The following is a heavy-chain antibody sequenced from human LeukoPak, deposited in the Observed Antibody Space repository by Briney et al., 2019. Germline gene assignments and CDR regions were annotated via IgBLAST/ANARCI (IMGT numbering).Heavy chain of an antibody. CDR2: IYYSGST. CDR3: ARAKYYDFWSGYYTSPLDAFDI. V-gene: IGHV4-59*01. J-gene: IGHJ3*02. Sequence: PSETLSLTCTVSGGSISSYYWSWIRQPPGKGLEWIGYIYYSGSTNYNPSLKSRVTISVDTSKNQFSLKLSSVTAADTAVYYCARAKYYDFWSGYYTSPLDAFDIWGQGTMVTVSS. D-gene: IGHD3-3*01. CDR1: GGSISSYY.